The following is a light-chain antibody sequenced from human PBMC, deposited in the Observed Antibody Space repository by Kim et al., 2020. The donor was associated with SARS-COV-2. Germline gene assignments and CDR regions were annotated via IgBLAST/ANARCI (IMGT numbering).Light chain of an antibody. V-gene: IGLV2-8*01. Sequence: QSVLTQPPSASGSPGQSITISCTGTSSDLGGYNYVSWYQQHPGKAPKLMIYDVNKRPSGVPDRFSGSKSGNTASLTVSGLQAEDEADYYCSSYGGSVFGGGTQLTVL. CDR2: DVN. J-gene: IGLJ2*01. CDR1: SSDLGGYNY. CDR3: SSYGGSV.